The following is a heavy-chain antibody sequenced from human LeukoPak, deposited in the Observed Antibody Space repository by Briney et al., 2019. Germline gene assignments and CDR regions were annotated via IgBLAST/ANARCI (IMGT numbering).Heavy chain of an antibody. CDR2: VSGDGRTT. J-gene: IGHJ1*01. CDR3: VRTTNGPEH. D-gene: IGHD2-8*01. CDR1: GFTFTSHL. Sequence: GGSLRLSCAASGFTFTSHLIHWVRQPPGKGLVWVSRVSGDGRTTNYADSVKGRFTISRDNAKNTVYLQMDSLRDEDTAVYYCVRTTNGPEHWGQGTLVTVSS. V-gene: IGHV3-74*01.